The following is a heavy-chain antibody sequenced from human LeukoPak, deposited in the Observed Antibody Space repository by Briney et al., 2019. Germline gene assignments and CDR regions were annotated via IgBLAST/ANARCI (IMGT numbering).Heavy chain of an antibody. CDR1: GFTFSSYG. D-gene: IGHD6-6*01. CDR3: AKDLKQLANFDY. J-gene: IGHJ4*02. Sequence: GGSLRLSCAASGFTFSSYGMSWVRQAPGKGLEWVSGISDSGGSIYFAQSVKGRFTVSRDNSKNTLYLQMNSLRAEDTAVYYCAKDLKQLANFDYWGQGTLVTVSS. CDR2: ISDSGGSI. V-gene: IGHV3-23*01.